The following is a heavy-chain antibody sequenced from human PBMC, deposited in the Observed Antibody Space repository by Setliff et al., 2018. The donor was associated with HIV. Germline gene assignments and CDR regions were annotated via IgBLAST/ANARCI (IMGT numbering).Heavy chain of an antibody. CDR1: RFDFNNYW. J-gene: IGHJ4*02. CDR3: AQGGYGGAYYVAGY. V-gene: IGHV3-7*03. Sequence: GGSLRLSCAASRFDFNNYWMCWVRQAPGKGLEWVANIGQDGSEKNYVDSVKGRFTISRDNAKNTLYLRMNSLRAEDTAVYYCAQGGYGGAYYVAGYWGQGTKVTVSS. D-gene: IGHD5-18*01. CDR2: IGQDGSEK.